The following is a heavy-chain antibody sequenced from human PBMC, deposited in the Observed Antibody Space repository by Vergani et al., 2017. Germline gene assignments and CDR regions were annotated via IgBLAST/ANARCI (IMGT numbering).Heavy chain of an antibody. V-gene: IGHV4-31*03. Sequence: QVQLQESGPGLVKPSQTLSLTCTVSGGSISSGGYFWSWIRQHPGKGLEWIGYIYYSGSTYYNPSLKSRIIISGDTSKNHFSLKLSSVTAADTAVYYCARDRRPAAGGMGWFDPWGQGTLVTVSS. CDR1: GGSISSGGYF. CDR3: ARDRRPAAGGMGWFDP. CDR2: IYYSGST. D-gene: IGHD6-13*01. J-gene: IGHJ5*02.